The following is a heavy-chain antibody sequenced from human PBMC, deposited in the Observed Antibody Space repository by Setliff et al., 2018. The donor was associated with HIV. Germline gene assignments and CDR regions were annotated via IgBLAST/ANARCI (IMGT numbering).Heavy chain of an antibody. CDR3: ARGAIAVAGISYYYYGMDV. CDR2: IYYSGTT. Sequence: TLSLTCTVSGGSISSRNYYWAWIRQPPGKGLEWIGTIYYSGTTHYNPSLNSRVIISVDTSKNQFSLRLNSVTAADTAVYYCARGAIAVAGISYYYYGMDVWGQGTTVTVSS. CDR1: GGSISSRNYY. D-gene: IGHD6-19*01. J-gene: IGHJ6*02. V-gene: IGHV4-39*01.